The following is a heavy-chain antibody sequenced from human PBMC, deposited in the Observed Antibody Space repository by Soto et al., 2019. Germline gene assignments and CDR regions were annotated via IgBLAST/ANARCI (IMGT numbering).Heavy chain of an antibody. D-gene: IGHD1-1*01. CDR2: IYATGTT. J-gene: IGHJ5*02. CDR3: VRDGTKTLRDWFDP. V-gene: IGHV4-4*07. CDR1: GASISGYY. Sequence: SETLSLTCTVSGASISGYYWSWIRKSAGKGLEWIGRIYATGTTDYNPSLKSRVLMSVDTSKKQFSLRLRSVTAADTAVYYCVRDGTKTLRDWFDPWGQGISVTVSS.